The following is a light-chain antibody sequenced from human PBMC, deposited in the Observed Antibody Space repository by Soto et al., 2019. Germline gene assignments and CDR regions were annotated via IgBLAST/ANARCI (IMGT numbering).Light chain of an antibody. CDR3: QTWGTGIQV. J-gene: IGLJ3*02. CDR1: RGHPNYA. Sequence: QSVLTQSPSASASLGASIKLSCSLSRGHPNYAIAWHQQQPEKGPRYLMRVNTDGSHTKGYGIPDRFSGSSSGAERYLTISSLQSEDEADYYCQTWGTGIQVFGGGTKLTVL. CDR2: VNTDGSH. V-gene: IGLV4-69*01.